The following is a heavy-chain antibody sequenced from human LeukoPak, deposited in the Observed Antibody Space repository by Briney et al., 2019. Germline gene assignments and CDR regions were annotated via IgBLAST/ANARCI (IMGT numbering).Heavy chain of an antibody. Sequence: PSETLSLTCTVSGGPISGYYWSWIRQPPGKGLEWIGYIYYSGSTYYNPSLKSRVTISVDTSKNQFSLKLSSVTAADTAVYYCARDRVYYDSSGYPLNNWFDPWGQGTLVTVSS. CDR3: ARDRVYYDSSGYPLNNWFDP. D-gene: IGHD3-22*01. V-gene: IGHV4-30-4*01. CDR1: GGPISGYY. J-gene: IGHJ5*02. CDR2: IYYSGST.